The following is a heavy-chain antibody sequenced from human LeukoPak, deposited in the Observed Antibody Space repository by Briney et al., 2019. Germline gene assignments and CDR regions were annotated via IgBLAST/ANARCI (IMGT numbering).Heavy chain of an antibody. CDR3: AKEPAYCGGDCYSLIDY. CDR2: ITSSGRST. CDR1: GITLNDYA. D-gene: IGHD2-21*02. J-gene: IGHJ4*02. V-gene: IGHV3-23*01. Sequence: GGSLRLSCVVSGITLNDYAMSWVRQAPGKGLEWVSGITSSGRSTFYADSVKGRFTISRDNSKNTLYLQMNSLRAEDTAVYYCAKEPAYCGGDCYSLIDYWGQGTLVTVSS.